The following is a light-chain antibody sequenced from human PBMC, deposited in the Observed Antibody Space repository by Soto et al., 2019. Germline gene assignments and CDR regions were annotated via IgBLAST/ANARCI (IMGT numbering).Light chain of an antibody. V-gene: IGKV3-11*01. Sequence: EIVLTQSPATLSLSPGGRATLSCRASQSVSSYLAWYQQKPGQAPRLLIYDASNRATGIPARFSGSGSGTDFPLTISSLEPEEFAVYYCQQRSTSPTFGQGTRLEIK. CDR1: QSVSSY. J-gene: IGKJ5*01. CDR3: QQRSTSPT. CDR2: DAS.